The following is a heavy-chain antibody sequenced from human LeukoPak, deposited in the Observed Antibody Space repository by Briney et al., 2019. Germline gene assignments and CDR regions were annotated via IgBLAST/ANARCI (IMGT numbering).Heavy chain of an antibody. CDR1: GGSISSSSYY. CDR3: AKPSSGYGSFDS. CDR2: ISSSSTNT. D-gene: IGHD6-19*01. J-gene: IGHJ4*02. V-gene: IGHV3-23*01. Sequence: ETLSLTCTVSGGSISSSSYYWGWIRQPPGKGLEWVSAISSSSTNTYYADSVKGRFTISRDNSKNTLYLQMNSLKAEDTAVYYCAKPSSGYGSFDSWGQGTLVTVSS.